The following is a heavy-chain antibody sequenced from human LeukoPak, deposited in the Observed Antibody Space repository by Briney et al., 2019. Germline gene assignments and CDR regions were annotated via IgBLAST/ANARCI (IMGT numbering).Heavy chain of an antibody. Sequence: GGSLRLSCGASGFTFSTYGMNWVRQAPGRGLEWVAIIWYDGSNKYYGDSVKGRFTISRDNSKNMLYLQMNSLRAEDTAVYYCARVGCSGGSCLAYYYYAMDVWGQGTTVTVSS. CDR2: IWYDGSNK. CDR1: GFTFSTYG. V-gene: IGHV3-33*01. D-gene: IGHD2-15*01. J-gene: IGHJ6*02. CDR3: ARVGCSGGSCLAYYYYAMDV.